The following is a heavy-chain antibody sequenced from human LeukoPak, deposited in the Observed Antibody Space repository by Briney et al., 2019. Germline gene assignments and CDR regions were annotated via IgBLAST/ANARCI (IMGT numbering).Heavy chain of an antibody. J-gene: IGHJ4*02. D-gene: IGHD2-15*01. CDR1: GFTFSSYA. CDR3: ARAQEDIVVVVAATLGVLDC. CDR2: ISYDGSNK. V-gene: IGHV3-30*04. Sequence: GGSLRLSCAASGFTFSSYAMHWVRQAPGKGLEWVAVISYDGSNKYYADSVKGRFTISRDNSKNTLYLQMNSLRAEDTAVYYCARAQEDIVVVVAATLGVLDCWGQGTLVTVSS.